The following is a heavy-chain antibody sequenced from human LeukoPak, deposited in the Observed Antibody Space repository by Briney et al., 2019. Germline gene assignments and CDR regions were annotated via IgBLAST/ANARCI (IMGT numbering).Heavy chain of an antibody. Sequence: ETLSLTCAAYGGSFSGYYWSWVRQAPGQGLEWVSSISISGVSTYYADSVKGRFTISRDNSENTLHLQMNSLRVEDTAIYFCARCMVLRQGWCNWFDPWGQGTLVTVSS. V-gene: IGHV3-23*01. CDR2: ISISGVST. CDR1: GGSFSGYY. J-gene: IGHJ5*02. CDR3: ARCMVLRQGWCNWFDP. D-gene: IGHD2-8*01.